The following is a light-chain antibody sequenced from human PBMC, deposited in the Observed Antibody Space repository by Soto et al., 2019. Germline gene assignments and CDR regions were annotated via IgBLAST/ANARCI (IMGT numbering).Light chain of an antibody. J-gene: IGKJ1*01. CDR3: QQRSNWPVT. CDR2: DAS. V-gene: IGKV3-11*01. CDR1: QSVSSY. Sequence: EIVFTQSPATLSLSPGERATLSCRASQSVSSYLAWYQQKPGQAPRLLIYDASTRATGISARFSGSGSGTDFTLTISSLEPEDFAVYYCQQRSNWPVTFGQGTKV.